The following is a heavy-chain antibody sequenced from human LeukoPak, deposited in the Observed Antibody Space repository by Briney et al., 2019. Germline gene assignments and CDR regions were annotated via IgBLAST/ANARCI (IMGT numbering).Heavy chain of an antibody. CDR1: GFTFDDYA. Sequence: GRSLRLPCAASGFTFDDYAMHWVRQAPGKGLEWVSGISWNSGSIGYADSVKGRFTISRDNAKNSLYLQMNSLRAEDTALYYCAKDFSDSSGYYIDYWGQGTLVTVSS. D-gene: IGHD3-22*01. CDR3: AKDFSDSSGYYIDY. CDR2: ISWNSGSI. J-gene: IGHJ4*02. V-gene: IGHV3-9*01.